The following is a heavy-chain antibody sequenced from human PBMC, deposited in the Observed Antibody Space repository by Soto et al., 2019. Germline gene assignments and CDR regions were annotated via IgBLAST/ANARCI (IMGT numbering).Heavy chain of an antibody. V-gene: IGHV3-23*01. CDR3: AKDSGGDWYGDFQN. J-gene: IGHJ1*01. Sequence: VQLFESGGGLVQPGGSLRLSCSGTGLTFGRYGMSWVRQAPGKGLEWIALSSGGGFTTYYADSVKGRFTVSRDNSMNTLYLQMRSLRVEDTAIYYCAKDSGGDWYGDFQNWGQGTLVTVSS. D-gene: IGHD2-21*02. CDR2: SSGGGFTT. CDR1: GLTFGRYG.